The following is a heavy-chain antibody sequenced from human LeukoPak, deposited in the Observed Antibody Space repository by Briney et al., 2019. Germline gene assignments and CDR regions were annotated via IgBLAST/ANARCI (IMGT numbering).Heavy chain of an antibody. CDR2: IYTSGST. V-gene: IGHV4-4*07. Sequence: SETLSLTCTVSGGSISYFYWSWIRQPAGKGLEWIGRIYTSGSTNYNPSLKSRVTMSVDTSKNQFSLKLRSVTAADTAVYYCARDRVGQQLVGRKNNYYYMDVWGKGTTVTVSS. CDR3: ARDRVGQQLVGRKNNYYYMDV. J-gene: IGHJ6*03. CDR1: GGSISYFY. D-gene: IGHD6-13*01.